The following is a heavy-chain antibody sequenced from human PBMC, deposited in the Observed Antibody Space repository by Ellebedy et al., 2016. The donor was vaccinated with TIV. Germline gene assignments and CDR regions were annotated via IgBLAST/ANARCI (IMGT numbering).Heavy chain of an antibody. CDR1: GGSISSDC. J-gene: IGHJ4*02. CDR2: LCQSGST. V-gene: IGHV4-59*01. CDR3: ARVITGVDSSSWYIFDY. Sequence: SETLSLTCTVSGGSISSDCWTWIRLPPGKGLEWIAWLCQSGSTNYNPSLRSRVFMSLDTSKSQFSLKLSSVTAADTAVYYCARVITGVDSSSWYIFDYWGQGTLVTVSS. D-gene: IGHD6-13*01.